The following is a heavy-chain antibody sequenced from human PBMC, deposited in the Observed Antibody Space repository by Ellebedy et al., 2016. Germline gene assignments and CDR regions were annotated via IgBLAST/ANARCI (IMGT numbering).Heavy chain of an antibody. CDR2: ISGSGGST. Sequence: GGSLRLSCAASGFTFSSYSMSWVRQAPGKGLEWVSAISGSGGSTYYADSVKGRFTISRDNSKNTLYLQMNSLRAEDTAVYYCAKELGTVGATNIRGEDYWGQGTLVTVSS. V-gene: IGHV3-23*01. J-gene: IGHJ4*02. D-gene: IGHD1-26*01. CDR1: GFTFSSYS. CDR3: AKELGTVGATNIRGEDY.